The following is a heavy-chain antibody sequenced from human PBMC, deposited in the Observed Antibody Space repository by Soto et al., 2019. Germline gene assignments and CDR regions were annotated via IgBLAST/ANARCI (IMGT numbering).Heavy chain of an antibody. V-gene: IGHV4-61*01. D-gene: IGHD1-1*01. CDR3: ARVNGFDYYYYGMDV. Sequence: SETLSLTCTVSGGSVSSGSYYWSWIRQPPGKGLEWIGYIYYSGSTNYNPSLKSRVTISVDTSKNQFSLKLSSVTAADTAVYYCARVNGFDYYYYGMDVWGQGTTVTVSS. CDR1: GGSVSSGSYY. J-gene: IGHJ6*02. CDR2: IYYSGST.